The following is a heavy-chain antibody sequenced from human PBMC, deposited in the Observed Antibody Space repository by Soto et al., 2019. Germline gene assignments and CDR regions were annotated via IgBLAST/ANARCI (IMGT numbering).Heavy chain of an antibody. D-gene: IGHD3-22*01. CDR1: GYSFTSYW. V-gene: IGHV5-51*01. Sequence: GESLKISCKGSGYSFTSYWIGWVRQMPGKGLEWMGIIYPGDSDTRYSPSFQGQVTISADKSISAAYLQWSSLKASDTAMYYCARLVVILDDAFDIWGQGTMVTVSS. CDR2: IYPGDSDT. J-gene: IGHJ3*02. CDR3: ARLVVILDDAFDI.